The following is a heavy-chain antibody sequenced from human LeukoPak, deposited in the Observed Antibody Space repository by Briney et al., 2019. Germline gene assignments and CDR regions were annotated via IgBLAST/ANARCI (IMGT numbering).Heavy chain of an antibody. CDR2: IYTTGST. D-gene: IGHD4-17*01. J-gene: IGHJ3*01. Sequence: PSETLSLTCTVSGGSISGYYWTWIRQPAGKGLEWIGRIYTTGSTNYNPSLKSRVTMSVDTSRNQFSLKLSSVTAADTAVYYCARLEHDYGDPGDALDVWGQGTMVTVSS. V-gene: IGHV4-4*07. CDR3: ARLEHDYGDPGDALDV. CDR1: GGSISGYY.